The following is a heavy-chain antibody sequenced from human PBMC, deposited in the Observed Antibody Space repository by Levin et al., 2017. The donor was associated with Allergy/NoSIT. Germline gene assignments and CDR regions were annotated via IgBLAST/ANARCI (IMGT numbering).Heavy chain of an antibody. D-gene: IGHD1-14*01. V-gene: IGHV3-7*03. CDR3: ARDASPSEGRNAHLDAFDV. CDR1: GFTFRSDW. CDR2: IKGDGSVK. Sequence: GESLKISCAASGFTFRSDWMIWLRQAPGKGLEWVANIKGDGSVKHYVDSVEGRFTVSRDNSKNSLYLQMSSLRAEDTALYYCARDASPSEGRNAHLDAFDVWGQGTMVTVSS. J-gene: IGHJ3*01.